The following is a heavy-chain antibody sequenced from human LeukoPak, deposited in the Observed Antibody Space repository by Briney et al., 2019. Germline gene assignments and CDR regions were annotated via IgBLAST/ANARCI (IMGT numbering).Heavy chain of an antibody. Sequence: SETLSLTCTVSGGSISSYYWSWIRQPTGKGLEWIGRIYTSGSTNYNPSLKSRVTISLDTSKNQFSLKLSSVTAADTAVYYCANSIDFDYGDYYFDYWGQGALVTISS. J-gene: IGHJ4*02. CDR1: GGSISSYY. CDR3: ANSIDFDYGDYYFDY. V-gene: IGHV4-4*07. D-gene: IGHD4-17*01. CDR2: IYTSGST.